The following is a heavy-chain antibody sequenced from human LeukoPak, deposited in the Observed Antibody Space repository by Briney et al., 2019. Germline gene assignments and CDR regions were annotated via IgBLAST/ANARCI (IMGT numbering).Heavy chain of an antibody. CDR3: ATVRDPYWPMDV. CDR1: GYTLTELS. V-gene: IGHV1-24*01. CDR2: FDPEDGET. Sequence: ASVKVSRKVSGYTLTELSMHWVRQAPGKGLEWVGGFDPEDGETIYAQKFQGRVTMTEDTSTDTAYMELSSLRSEDTAVYYCATVRDPYWPMDVWGKGTTVTVSS. J-gene: IGHJ6*03. D-gene: IGHD2-8*02.